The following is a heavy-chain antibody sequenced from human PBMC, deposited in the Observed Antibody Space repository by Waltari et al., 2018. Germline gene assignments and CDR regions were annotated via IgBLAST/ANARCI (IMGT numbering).Heavy chain of an antibody. CDR1: GYTFTSYY. J-gene: IGHJ5*02. CDR2: INPSGGST. D-gene: IGHD3-22*01. V-gene: IGHV1-46*01. CDR3: ASSYDSSGYYAENWFDP. Sequence: QVQLVQSGAEVKKPGASVTVSCKASGYTFTSYYMPWVRQAPGQGLEWMGIINPSGGSTSYAQKFQGRVTMTRDTSTSTVYMELSSLRSEDTAVYYCASSYDSSGYYAENWFDPWGQGTLVTVSS.